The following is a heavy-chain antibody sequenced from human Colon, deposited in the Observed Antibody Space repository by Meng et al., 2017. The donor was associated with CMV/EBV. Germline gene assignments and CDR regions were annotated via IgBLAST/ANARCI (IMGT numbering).Heavy chain of an antibody. CDR2: INHSGST. CDR3: ASPYYYDSSGYNN. Sequence: QVQRQQGGAGLLKPSETLSLPCAVYGGASSGYYWSWIRQPPGKGLEWIGEINHSGSTNYNPSLKSRVTISVDTSKNQFSLKLSSVTAADTAVYYCASPYYYDSSGYNNWGQGTLVTVSS. J-gene: IGHJ4*02. V-gene: IGHV4-34*01. D-gene: IGHD3-22*01. CDR1: GGASSGYY.